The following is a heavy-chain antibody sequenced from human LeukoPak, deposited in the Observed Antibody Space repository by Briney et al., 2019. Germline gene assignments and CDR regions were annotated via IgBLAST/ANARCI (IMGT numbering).Heavy chain of an antibody. CDR1: GYTFTGYY. D-gene: IGHD3-9*01. J-gene: IGHJ4*02. CDR3: ARGDARYDILTGVFDY. V-gene: IGHV1-2*02. Sequence: GASVKVSCKASGYTFTGYYMHWVRQAPGQGLEWMGWINPNSGGTNYAQKFQGRVTMTRDTSISTAYMELSRLRSDDTAVYYCARGDARYDILTGVFDYWGQGTLVTASS. CDR2: INPNSGGT.